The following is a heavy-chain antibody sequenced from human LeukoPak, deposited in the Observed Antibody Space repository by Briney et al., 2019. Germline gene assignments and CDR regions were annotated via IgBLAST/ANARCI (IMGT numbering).Heavy chain of an antibody. D-gene: IGHD6-13*01. V-gene: IGHV3-43D*03. Sequence: PGGSLRLSCAASGFTFDDYAMHWVRQAPGKGLEWVSLISWDGGSTYYADSVKGRFTISRDNSKNSLYLQMNSLRAEDTALYYCARGGFGGSSWLNWFDPWGQGTLVTVSS. J-gene: IGHJ5*02. CDR1: GFTFDDYA. CDR3: ARGGFGGSSWLNWFDP. CDR2: ISWDGGST.